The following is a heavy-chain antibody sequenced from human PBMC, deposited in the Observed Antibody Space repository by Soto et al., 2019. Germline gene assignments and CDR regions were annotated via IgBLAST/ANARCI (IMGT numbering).Heavy chain of an antibody. Sequence: ASVKVSCKASGYTFTTYSIHWVRQAPGQGLEWMGKINAGNGNTKYAQKFQGRVTMTRDTSASTAYMELSSLRSEDTAVYYCARVGNTYYDILTGYSNFDYWGQGTLVTVSS. J-gene: IGHJ4*02. CDR1: GYTFTTYS. CDR2: INAGNGNT. V-gene: IGHV1-3*01. D-gene: IGHD3-9*01. CDR3: ARVGNTYYDILTGYSNFDY.